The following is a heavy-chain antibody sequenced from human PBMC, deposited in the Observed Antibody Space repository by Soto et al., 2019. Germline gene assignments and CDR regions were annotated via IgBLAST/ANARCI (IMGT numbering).Heavy chain of an antibody. CDR3: VKGGWLDF. D-gene: IGHD3-16*01. CDR1: GFSFSTFE. J-gene: IGHJ5*01. CDR2: ISDDSSRT. Sequence: EVQLLESGGGLVKPGGSLRLSCAASGFSFSTFEMGWVRQAPGRGLEWVSFISDDSSRTYYADAVKGRFTISRDNSKYTLYLQMNSLTAEDTAVYACVKGGWLDFWGQGTLVTVSS. V-gene: IGHV3-23*01.